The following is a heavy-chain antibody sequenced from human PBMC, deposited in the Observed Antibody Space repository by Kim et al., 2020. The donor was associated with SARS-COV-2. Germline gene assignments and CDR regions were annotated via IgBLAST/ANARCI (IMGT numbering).Heavy chain of an antibody. CDR2: IYYSGST. CDR1: GGSISSYY. J-gene: IGHJ4*02. Sequence: LETLSLTCTVSGGSISSYYWSWIRQPPGKGLEWIGYIYYSGSTNYNPSLKSRVTISVDTSKNQFSLKLSSVTAADTAVYYCARVAYHIAVAGIGWYYFDYWGQGTLVTVSS. D-gene: IGHD6-19*01. CDR3: ARVAYHIAVAGIGWYYFDY. V-gene: IGHV4-59*13.